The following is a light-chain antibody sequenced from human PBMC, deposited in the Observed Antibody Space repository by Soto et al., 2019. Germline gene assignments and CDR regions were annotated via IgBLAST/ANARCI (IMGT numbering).Light chain of an antibody. CDR3: HQYGGSPQT. V-gene: IGKV3-20*01. Sequence: EIVLTQSPGTLSLSPGERDTLPCRASPSVSNYLAWYQRKPGQAPRLLIYGASSRATGIPDRFSGSGSGTDFTLTISRLEPEDFAVYYCHQYGGSPQTFGQGTKV. J-gene: IGKJ1*01. CDR2: GAS. CDR1: PSVSNY.